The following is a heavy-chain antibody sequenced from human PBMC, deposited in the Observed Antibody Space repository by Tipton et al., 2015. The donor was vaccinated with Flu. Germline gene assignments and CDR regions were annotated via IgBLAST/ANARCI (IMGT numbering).Heavy chain of an antibody. CDR2: IKQDGSEK. J-gene: IGHJ6*02. CDR1: GFTFSSYW. Sequence: TASGFTFSSYWMSWVRQAPGKGLEWVANIKQDGSEKYYVDSVKGRFTISRDNAKNSLYLQMNSLRAEDTAVYYCARESSSWYYYYYGMDVWGQGTTVTVSS. D-gene: IGHD6-13*01. CDR3: ARESSSWYYYYYGMDV. V-gene: IGHV3-7*01.